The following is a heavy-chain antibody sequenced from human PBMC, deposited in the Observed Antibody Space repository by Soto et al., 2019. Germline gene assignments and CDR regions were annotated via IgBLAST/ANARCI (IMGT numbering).Heavy chain of an antibody. D-gene: IGHD4-17*01. CDR2: ISSSGGTT. J-gene: IGHJ4*02. CDR1: GITFSTYS. V-gene: IGHV3-48*01. CDR3: LDGDYN. Sequence: EVQLVESGGGLAQPGGSLRLSCVASGITFSTYSMNWVRQAPGKGLEWVSYISSSGGTTFYADSVKGRFTISRDNAKNSLYLQMDSLRAEDTAVYYCLDGDYNCGQGTLVTVSS.